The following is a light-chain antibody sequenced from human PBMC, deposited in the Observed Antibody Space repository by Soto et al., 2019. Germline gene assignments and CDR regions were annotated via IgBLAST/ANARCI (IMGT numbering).Light chain of an antibody. Sequence: DIQMTQSPSTLSASIGDRVTIACRASQSISSWLAWYQQKPGKAPKLLIYDASRLESGVPSRFSGSGSGTDFTLKISRVEAEDVAIYYCMQGTNWPPITFGQGTRLEI. CDR3: MQGTNWPPIT. J-gene: IGKJ5*01. CDR1: QSISSW. CDR2: DAS. V-gene: IGKV1-5*01.